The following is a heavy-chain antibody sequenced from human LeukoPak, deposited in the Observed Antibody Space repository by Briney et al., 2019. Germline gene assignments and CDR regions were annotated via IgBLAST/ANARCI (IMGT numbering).Heavy chain of an antibody. Sequence: PGGSLRLSCPPFGFTFSMVGMHWVRQGPGKGLEWVAFIRYDGSNTYYADSVKGRFTISRYNSENTLFLQMNSLRAEDTAVYYCVKDGKVLGNCRNYDYYLDVWGKGTTVTVSS. CDR3: VKDGKVLGNCRNYDYYLDV. V-gene: IGHV3-30*02. D-gene: IGHD4-23*01. J-gene: IGHJ6*03. CDR1: GFTFSMVG. CDR2: IRYDGSNT.